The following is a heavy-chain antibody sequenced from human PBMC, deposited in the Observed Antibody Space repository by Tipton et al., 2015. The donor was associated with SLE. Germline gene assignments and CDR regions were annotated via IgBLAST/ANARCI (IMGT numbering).Heavy chain of an antibody. CDR2: IYYTGGT. CDR3: ARVRRDSSSWGLDY. D-gene: IGHD6-13*01. V-gene: IGHV4-59*01. J-gene: IGHJ4*02. CDR1: GGSISSYY. Sequence: TLSLTCAVSGGSISSYYWSWIRQPPGKGLEWIGYIYYTGGTSYNPSLKSRVTISVDTSKNRFSLNLSSVTAADTAVYYCARVRRDSSSWGLDYWGQGTLITVSS.